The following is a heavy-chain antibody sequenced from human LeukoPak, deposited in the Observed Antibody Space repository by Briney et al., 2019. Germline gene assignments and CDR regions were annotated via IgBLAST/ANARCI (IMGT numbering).Heavy chain of an antibody. D-gene: IGHD1-26*01. V-gene: IGHV1-69*02. CDR2: IIPILGIA. CDR1: GGTFSSYT. J-gene: IGHJ4*02. CDR3: ARAGSYCHFDY. Sequence: SVKVSYKASGGTFSSYTISWVRQAPGQGLEWMGRIIPILGIANYAQKFQGRVTITADKSTSTAYMELSSLRSEDTAVYFCARAGSYCHFDYWGQGTLVTVSS.